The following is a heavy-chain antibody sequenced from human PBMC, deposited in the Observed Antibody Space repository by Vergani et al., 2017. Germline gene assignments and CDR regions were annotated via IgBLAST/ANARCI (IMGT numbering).Heavy chain of an antibody. CDR2: IYYSGST. Sequence: QVQLQESGPGLVKPSETLSLTCTVSGGSITTYYWSWIRQPPGKGLEWIGYIYYSGSTNYNPSLKSRVTISLDTSKNQFSLKLSSVTAADTAVYYCARDTGSHWGADAFDIWGQGTMVTVSS. CDR3: ARDTGSHWGADAFDI. D-gene: IGHD1-26*01. CDR1: GGSITTYY. J-gene: IGHJ3*02. V-gene: IGHV4-59*01.